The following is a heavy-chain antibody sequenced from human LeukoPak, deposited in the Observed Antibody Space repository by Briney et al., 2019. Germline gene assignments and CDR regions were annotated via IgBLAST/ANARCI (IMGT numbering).Heavy chain of an antibody. CDR3: ADTQLGFCSGGSCYRAFDI. CDR1: GFTFSSYA. Sequence: QPGGSLRLSCAASGFTFSSYAMSWVRQAPGKGLEWVSAISGSGGSTYYADSVKGRFTISRDNSKNTLYLQMNSLRAEDTAVYYCADTQLGFCSGGSCYRAFDIWGEGTMVTVSS. D-gene: IGHD2-15*01. V-gene: IGHV3-23*01. J-gene: IGHJ3*02. CDR2: ISGSGGST.